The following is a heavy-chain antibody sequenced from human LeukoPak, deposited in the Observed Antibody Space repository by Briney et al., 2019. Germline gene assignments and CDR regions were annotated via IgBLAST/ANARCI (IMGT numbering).Heavy chain of an antibody. J-gene: IGHJ6*04. CDR3: ARDLGSPYSGSYYRRSGGV. CDR1: GFTFSSNG. D-gene: IGHD1-26*01. Sequence: GGSLRLSCAASGFTFSSNGMHWVRQAPGKGLEWVSYISSSSSTIYYADSVKGRFTISRDTAKNSLYLQMNSLRAEDTAVYYCARDLGSPYSGSYYRRSGGVWGKGTTVTVSS. V-gene: IGHV3-48*01. CDR2: ISSSSSTI.